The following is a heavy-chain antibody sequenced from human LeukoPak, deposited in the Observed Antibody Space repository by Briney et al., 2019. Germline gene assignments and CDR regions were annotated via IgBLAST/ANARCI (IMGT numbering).Heavy chain of an antibody. J-gene: IGHJ3*02. V-gene: IGHV3-23*01. CDR1: GFTFSSYG. Sequence: GGSLRLSCAASGFTFSSYGMSWVRQAPGKGLEWVSAISGSGGSTYYADSVKGRFTISRDNSKNTLYLQMNSLRAEDTAIYYCAKGGYGSGSYSGFDIWGQGTMVTVSS. CDR3: AKGGYGSGSYSGFDI. CDR2: ISGSGGST. D-gene: IGHD3-10*01.